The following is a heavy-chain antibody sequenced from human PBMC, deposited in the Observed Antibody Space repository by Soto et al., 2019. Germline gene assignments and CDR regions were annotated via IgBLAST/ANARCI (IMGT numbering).Heavy chain of an antibody. CDR3: ARDPRDDYGETPPWFDY. D-gene: IGHD4-17*01. CDR1: GFTFSSYS. J-gene: IGHJ4*02. CDR2: ISSSSSTI. Sequence: GGSLRLSCAGSGFTFSSYSMNWVRQAPGKGLEWVSYISSSSSTIYYADSVKGRFTISRDNAKNSLYLQMNSLRAEDTAVYYCARDPRDDYGETPPWFDYWGQGTLVTVSS. V-gene: IGHV3-48*01.